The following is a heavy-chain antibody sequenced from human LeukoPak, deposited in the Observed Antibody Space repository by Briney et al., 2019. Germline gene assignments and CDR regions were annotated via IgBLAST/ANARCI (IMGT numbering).Heavy chain of an antibody. J-gene: IGHJ4*02. CDR2: IYSGGST. CDR1: GFTVSNNY. Sequence: GGSLKLSCAASGFTVSNNYISWVRQAPGKGLEWVSVIYSGGSTKYADSVKARFTISRDNSKNTVYLQMNSLRADDTAVYYCARATLDNWGQGTLVTVSS. CDR3: ARATLDN. V-gene: IGHV3-53*01.